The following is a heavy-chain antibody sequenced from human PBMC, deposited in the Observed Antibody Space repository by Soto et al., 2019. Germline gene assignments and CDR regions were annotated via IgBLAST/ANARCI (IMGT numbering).Heavy chain of an antibody. Sequence: SETQSLTRAVSGGYFSGYDWIWIRQPQGKGLEWIGEINHSGSTNYNPSLKSRVTISVDTSKNQFSLKLSSVTAADTAVYYCASEGRLTIFGVVRNYWGQGTLVTVSS. CDR3: ASEGRLTIFGVVRNY. CDR1: GGYFSGYD. D-gene: IGHD3-3*01. CDR2: INHSGST. J-gene: IGHJ4*02. V-gene: IGHV4-34*01.